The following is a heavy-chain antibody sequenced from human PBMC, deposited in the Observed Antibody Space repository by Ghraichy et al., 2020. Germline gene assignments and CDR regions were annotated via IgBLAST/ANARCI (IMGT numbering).Heavy chain of an antibody. J-gene: IGHJ4*02. CDR3: AIHSFDY. CDR1: GFTFNTYS. V-gene: IGHV3-30*14. Sequence: GGSLRLSCAASGFTFNTYSMHWVRQAPGKGLEWVALISDDGTKKYYADSVQGRFTIFRDNSKNTLSVQMNSLRAEDTAVYWCAIHSFDYWGRGTLVTVSS. CDR2: ISDDGTKK.